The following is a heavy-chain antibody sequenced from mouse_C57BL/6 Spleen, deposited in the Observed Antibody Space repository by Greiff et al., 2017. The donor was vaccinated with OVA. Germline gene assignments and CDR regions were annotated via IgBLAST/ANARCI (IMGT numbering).Heavy chain of an antibody. Sequence: QVQLQQPGAELVKPGASVKLSCKASGYTFTSYWMQWVRQRPGQGLEWIGEIDPSDSYTNYNQKFKGKATLTVDTSSSTAYMQLSSLTSEDSAVYYCAKKGNKATFDYWGQGTTLTVSS. CDR2: IDPSDSYT. CDR1: GYTFTSYW. D-gene: IGHD5-2*01. CDR3: AKKGNKATFDY. V-gene: IGHV1-50*01. J-gene: IGHJ2*01.